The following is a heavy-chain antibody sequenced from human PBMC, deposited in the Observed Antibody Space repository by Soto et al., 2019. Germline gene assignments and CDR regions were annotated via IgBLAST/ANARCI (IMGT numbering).Heavy chain of an antibody. Sequence: ASLKVCCKASGDTFTSYYMHWVRQAPGQGLEWMGIINPSGGSTSYAQKFQGRVTMTRDTSTSTVYMELSSLRSEDTAVYYCARAYERTYYYDSSGYYSPLKYWGQGTLVTVSS. CDR2: INPSGGST. V-gene: IGHV1-46*03. CDR1: GDTFTSYY. CDR3: ARAYERTYYYDSSGYYSPLKY. D-gene: IGHD3-22*01. J-gene: IGHJ4*02.